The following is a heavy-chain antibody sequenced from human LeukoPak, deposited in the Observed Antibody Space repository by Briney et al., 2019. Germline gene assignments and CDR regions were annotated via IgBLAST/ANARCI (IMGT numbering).Heavy chain of an antibody. Sequence: PGGSLRLSCAAAGFTFDDYGMNWVRHAPGKGLEWVSGISWNAANRGYADSVKGRFTISRVSAKNSLYLQMNSLRAEDTALYYCARDKWGPDYWGQGTLVTVSS. D-gene: IGHD7-27*01. CDR3: ARDKWGPDY. CDR2: ISWNAANR. V-gene: IGHV3-20*04. J-gene: IGHJ4*02. CDR1: GFTFDDYG.